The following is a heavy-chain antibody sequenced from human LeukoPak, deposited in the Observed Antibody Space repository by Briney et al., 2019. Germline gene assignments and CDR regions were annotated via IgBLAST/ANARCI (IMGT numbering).Heavy chain of an antibody. CDR2: INPNSGGT. CDR1: GYTFTGYY. V-gene: IGHV1-2*02. D-gene: IGHD6-19*01. Sequence: GASVKVSCKASGYTFTGYYMHWVRQAPGQGLEWMGWINPNSGGTNYAQKFQGRVTMTRDTSISTAYMELSRLRSDDTAVYYCARDTQWLVFFYFDYWGQGTLVTVSS. CDR3: ARDTQWLVFFYFDY. J-gene: IGHJ4*02.